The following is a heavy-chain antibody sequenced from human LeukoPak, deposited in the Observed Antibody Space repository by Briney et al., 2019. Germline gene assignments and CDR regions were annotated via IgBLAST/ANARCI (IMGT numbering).Heavy chain of an antibody. Sequence: GGSLRLSCAASGFTFSSYSMNWVRQAPGKGLEWVSAISGSGGSTYYADSVKGRFTISRDNSKNTLYLQMNSLRAEDTAVYYCAKSPYYYDSSGSAYWGQGTLVTVSS. D-gene: IGHD3-22*01. J-gene: IGHJ4*02. CDR3: AKSPYYYDSSGSAY. CDR2: ISGSGGST. V-gene: IGHV3-23*01. CDR1: GFTFSSYS.